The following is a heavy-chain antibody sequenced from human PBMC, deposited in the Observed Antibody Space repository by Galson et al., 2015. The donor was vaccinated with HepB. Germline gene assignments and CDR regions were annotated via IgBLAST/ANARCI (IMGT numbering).Heavy chain of an antibody. CDR2: INPNSGNT. D-gene: IGHD3-10*01. V-gene: IGHV1-8*01. CDR1: GYTFTSYD. CDR3: ASARYGYYGSEN. J-gene: IGHJ4*02. Sequence: SVKVSCKASGYTFTSYDITWVRQATGQGLEWVGWINPNSGNTGYAQKFQGRVTMPRNTSISAAYMELSSLRSEDTAVYYCASARYGYYGSENWGQGTLVTVSS.